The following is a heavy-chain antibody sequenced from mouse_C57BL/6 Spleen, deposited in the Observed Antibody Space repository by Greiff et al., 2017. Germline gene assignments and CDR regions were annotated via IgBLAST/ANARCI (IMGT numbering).Heavy chain of an antibody. Sequence: EVQVVESGGDLVKPGGSLKLSCAASGFTFSSYGMSWVRQTPDKRLEWVATISSGGSYTYYPDSVKGRFTISRDNAKNTLYLQMSSLKSEDTAMYYCANYYGNYGFAYWGQGTLVTVSA. CDR3: ANYYGNYGFAY. CDR1: GFTFSSYG. D-gene: IGHD2-1*01. CDR2: ISSGGSYT. V-gene: IGHV5-6*01. J-gene: IGHJ3*01.